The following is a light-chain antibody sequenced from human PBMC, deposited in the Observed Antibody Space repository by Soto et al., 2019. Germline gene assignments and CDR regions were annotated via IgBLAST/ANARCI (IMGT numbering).Light chain of an antibody. Sequence: DIQVTQSPSTLSASVGDTVTVTCRASQSIGRWLAWYQQKPGKAPKLLIFDASTLENGVPARFSGSRSGPEFSLTISSLQPDDFATYYCQQYYSYWTFGQGTKVEI. V-gene: IGKV1-5*01. J-gene: IGKJ1*01. CDR2: DAS. CDR1: QSIGRW. CDR3: QQYYSYWT.